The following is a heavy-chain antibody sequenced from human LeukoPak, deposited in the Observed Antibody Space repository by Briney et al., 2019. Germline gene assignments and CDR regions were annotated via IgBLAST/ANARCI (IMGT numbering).Heavy chain of an antibody. V-gene: IGHV3-66*01. CDR3: ASYYYGSGSYYNPYYYMDV. CDR2: IYSGGST. J-gene: IGHJ6*03. D-gene: IGHD3-10*01. CDR1: EFSVSSNY. Sequence: GGSLRLSCAASEFSVSSNYMSWVRQAPGKGLEWVSVIYSGGSTYYADSVKGRFTISRDNSKNTLYLQMNSLRAEDTAVYYCASYYYGSGSYYNPYYYMDVWGKGTTVTISS.